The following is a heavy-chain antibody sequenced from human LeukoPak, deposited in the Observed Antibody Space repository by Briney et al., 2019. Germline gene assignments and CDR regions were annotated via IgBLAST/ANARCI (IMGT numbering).Heavy chain of an antibody. CDR2: ISAYNGNT. Sequence: ASVKVSCKASGYTFTSYGISWVRQAPGQGLEWMGWISAYNGNTNYAQKLQGRVTMTTDTSTSTAYMELRSLRSDDTAVYYCARDVSYDFWSGHYDPDYFDYWGQGTLVTVSS. J-gene: IGHJ4*02. V-gene: IGHV1-18*01. D-gene: IGHD3-3*01. CDR3: ARDVSYDFWSGHYDPDYFDY. CDR1: GYTFTSYG.